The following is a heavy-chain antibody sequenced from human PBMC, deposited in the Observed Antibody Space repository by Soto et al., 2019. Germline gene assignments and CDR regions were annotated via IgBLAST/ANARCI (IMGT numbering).Heavy chain of an antibody. V-gene: IGHV1-8*01. Sequence: VASVKVSCKASGYTFTSYDINWVRQATGQGLEWMGWMNPNSGNTGYAQKFQGRVTMTRNTSISTAYMELSSLRSEDTAVYYCARGPTDCTNGVCYHNWFDPWGQGTLVTVSS. CDR1: GYTFTSYD. J-gene: IGHJ5*02. CDR2: MNPNSGNT. D-gene: IGHD2-8*01. CDR3: ARGPTDCTNGVCYHNWFDP.